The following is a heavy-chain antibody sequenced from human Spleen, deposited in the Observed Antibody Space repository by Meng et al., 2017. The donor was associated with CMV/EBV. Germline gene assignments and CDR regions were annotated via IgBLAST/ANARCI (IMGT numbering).Heavy chain of an antibody. CDR3: ATPSGSYRGGGGAMDY. V-gene: IGHV3-23*01. D-gene: IGHD1-26*01. J-gene: IGHJ4*02. Sequence: GGSLRLSCAASGFTFSSYGMSWVRQAPGKGLEWISGISGSGGNTDYRDSVKGRFTISRDNAKNTLYLQMNSLRAEDTALYYCATPSGSYRGGGGAMDYWGQGTLVTVSS. CDR1: GFTFSSYG. CDR2: ISGSGGNT.